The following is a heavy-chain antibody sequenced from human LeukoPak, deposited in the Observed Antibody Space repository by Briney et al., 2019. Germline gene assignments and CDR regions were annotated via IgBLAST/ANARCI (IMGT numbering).Heavy chain of an antibody. CDR3: AKASGVVVVPAAIDY. V-gene: IGHV3-23*01. D-gene: IGHD2-2*01. J-gene: IGHJ4*02. Sequence: QSGGSLRLSXAASGFTFGSYAMSWVRQTPGKGLEWLSGISGSGGSTYYADSVKGRFTISRDNSKNTLYLQMNSLRAEDTAVYYCAKASGVVVVPAAIDYWGQGTLVTVSS. CDR2: ISGSGGST. CDR1: GFTFGSYA.